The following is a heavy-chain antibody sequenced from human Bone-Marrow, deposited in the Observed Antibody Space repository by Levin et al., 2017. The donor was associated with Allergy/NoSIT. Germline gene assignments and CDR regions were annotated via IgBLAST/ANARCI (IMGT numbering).Heavy chain of an antibody. CDR3: ARSTWESNPLDS. D-gene: IGHD7-27*01. J-gene: IGHJ5*01. CDR1: GGSISSSSYY. V-gene: IGHV4-39*07. Sequence: PSETLSLTCNVSGGSISSSSYYWGWVRQSAGNGLEWIGSIYYSGTTYYSPSLESRATISVDTSKNQFSLRLSYVTAADTAVYYCARSTWESNPLDSWGHGKLVTVSS. CDR2: IYYSGTT.